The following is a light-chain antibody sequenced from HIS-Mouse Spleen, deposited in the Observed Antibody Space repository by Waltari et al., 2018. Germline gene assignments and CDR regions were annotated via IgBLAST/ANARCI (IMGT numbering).Light chain of an antibody. J-gene: IGLJ2*01. CDR3: CSYAGSSTFVVV. CDR1: SSDVGSYNL. CDR2: EGS. V-gene: IGLV2-23*03. Sequence: QSALTRPASVSGSPGQSITISCTGTSSDVGSYNLVSWYQQHPGKAPKLMIYEGSKRPSVVSNRFSGSKSGNTASLTISGLQAEDEADYYCCSYAGSSTFVVVFGGGTKLTVL.